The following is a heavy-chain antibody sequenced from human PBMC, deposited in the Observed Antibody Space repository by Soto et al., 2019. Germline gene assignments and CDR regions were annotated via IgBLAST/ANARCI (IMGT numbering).Heavy chain of an antibody. CDR3: ARVEGGCSGGSCYRYYYYYYMDV. V-gene: IGHV3-48*01. D-gene: IGHD2-15*01. CDR1: GFTFSSYS. CDR2: ISSSSSTI. J-gene: IGHJ6*03. Sequence: PGGSLRLSCAASGFTFSSYSMNWVRQAPGKGLEWVSYISSSSSTIYYADSVKGRFTISRDNAKNSLYLQMNSLRAEDTAVYYCARVEGGCSGGSCYRYYYYYYMDVWGKGTTVTVSS.